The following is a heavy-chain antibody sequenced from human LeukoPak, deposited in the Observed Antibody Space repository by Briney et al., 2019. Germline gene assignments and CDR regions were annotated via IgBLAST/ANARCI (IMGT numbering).Heavy chain of an antibody. V-gene: IGHV3-48*03. Sequence: PGGSLRLSCSASGFTFSSYEMNWVRQAPGKGLEWVSYISSSDSTIYYADSVKGRFTISRDNAKNSLYLQMNSLRAEDTAVYYCAIGEGPIPFWGQGTLVTVSS. CDR3: AIGEGPIPF. CDR1: GFTFSSYE. J-gene: IGHJ4*02. CDR2: ISSSDSTI.